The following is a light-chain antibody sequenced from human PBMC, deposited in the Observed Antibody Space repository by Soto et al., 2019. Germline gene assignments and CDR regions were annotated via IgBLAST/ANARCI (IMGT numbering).Light chain of an antibody. CDR3: TSYTSSSSLYV. Sequence: QSALTQPASVSGSPGQSITISCTGISSDVGGHNYVSWYQQHPGKAPTLMIYDVSNRPSGVSHRFSGSKSGNTASLTISGLQAEDEADYYCTSYTSSSSLYVFGPGTKLTVL. V-gene: IGLV2-14*03. CDR2: DVS. CDR1: SSDVGGHNY. J-gene: IGLJ1*01.